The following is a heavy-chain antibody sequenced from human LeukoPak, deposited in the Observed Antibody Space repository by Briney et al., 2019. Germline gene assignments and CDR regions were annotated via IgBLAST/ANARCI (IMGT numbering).Heavy chain of an antibody. CDR2: ISGSGGST. CDR3: AKDYRPHDFWSGLVDY. D-gene: IGHD3-3*01. CDR1: GFTFSSYG. J-gene: IGHJ4*02. V-gene: IGHV3-23*01. Sequence: GGSLRLSCAASGFTFSSYGMSWVRQAPGKGLEWVSTISGSGGSTYYADSVKGRFTISRDNSKNTLYLQMNSLRAEDTAVYYCAKDYRPHDFWSGLVDYWGQGTLVTVSS.